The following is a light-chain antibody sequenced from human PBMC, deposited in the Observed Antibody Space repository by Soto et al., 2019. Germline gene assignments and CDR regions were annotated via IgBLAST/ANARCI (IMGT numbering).Light chain of an antibody. CDR3: SSYTSSSTVV. CDR1: SSDVGGYNY. V-gene: IGLV2-14*01. CDR2: DVS. J-gene: IGLJ2*01. Sequence: QSALIQPASVSGSPGQSITISCTGTSSDVGGYNYVSWYQQHPGKAPKLMIYDVSNRPSGVSNRFSGSKSGNTASLTISGLQAEDEADYYCSSYTSSSTVVFGGGTKLTV.